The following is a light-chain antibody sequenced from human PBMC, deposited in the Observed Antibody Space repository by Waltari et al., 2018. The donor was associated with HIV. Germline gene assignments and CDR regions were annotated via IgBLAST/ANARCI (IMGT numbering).Light chain of an antibody. Sequence: HSALTQPPSASGSPGQSVTISCTGAGSDVGAYNYVSWYQQHPGKAPKLMIYEVTKRPSGGPDRFFGSKSDNTASLTVSGLQAEDEAVYYCSSYAVSNRLVFGGGTKLTVL. CDR3: SSYAVSNRLV. V-gene: IGLV2-8*01. J-gene: IGLJ3*02. CDR2: EVT. CDR1: GSDVGAYNY.